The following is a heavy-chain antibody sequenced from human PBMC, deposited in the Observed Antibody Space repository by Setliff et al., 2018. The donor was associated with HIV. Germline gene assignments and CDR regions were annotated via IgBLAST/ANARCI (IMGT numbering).Heavy chain of an antibody. CDR1: GGSMTSSNYY. Sequence: SSETLSLTCTVSGGSMTSSNYYWGWIRQSPGRGLEWIGSISSSGSTTYHPSLRSRVTVSAATSKNQFSLKLTSVTAADTAVYFCARDPHYFDTSGHYSWFYFDYWGRGTLVTVSS. CDR2: ISSSGST. CDR3: ARDPHYFDTSGHYSWFYFDY. V-gene: IGHV4-39*07. J-gene: IGHJ4*02. D-gene: IGHD3-22*01.